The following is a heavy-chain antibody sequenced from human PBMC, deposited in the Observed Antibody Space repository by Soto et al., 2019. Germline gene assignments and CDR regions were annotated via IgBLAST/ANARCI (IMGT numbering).Heavy chain of an antibody. CDR1: GFTFSSYA. J-gene: IGHJ5*02. CDR2: ISYDGSNK. Sequence: GGSLRLSCAASGFTFSSYAMHWVRQAPGKGLEWVAVISYDGSNKYYADSVKGRFTISRDNSKNTLYLQMNSLRAEDTAVYYCARVQRWPAGGWFDPWGQGTLVTVSS. D-gene: IGHD4-17*01. CDR3: ARVQRWPAGGWFDP. V-gene: IGHV3-30-3*01.